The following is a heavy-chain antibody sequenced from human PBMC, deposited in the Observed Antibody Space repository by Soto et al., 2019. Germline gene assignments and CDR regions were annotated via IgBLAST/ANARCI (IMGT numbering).Heavy chain of an antibody. D-gene: IGHD3-3*01. CDR1: GFTFTSSA. V-gene: IGHV1-58*01. CDR2: IVVGSGNT. J-gene: IGHJ3*02. Sequence: ASVKVSCKASGFTFTSSAVQWVRQARGQRLEWIGWIVVGSGNTNYAQKFQERVTITRDMSTSTAYMELSSLRSEDTAVYYCARAYYDFWSGYGDAFDIWGQGTMVTVSS. CDR3: ARAYYDFWSGYGDAFDI.